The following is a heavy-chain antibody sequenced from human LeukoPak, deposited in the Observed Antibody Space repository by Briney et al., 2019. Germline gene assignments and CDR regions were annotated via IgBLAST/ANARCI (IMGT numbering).Heavy chain of an antibody. J-gene: IGHJ4*02. CDR3: ARDLAYCGGDCGPY. CDR1: GFTFSSYG. Sequence: GGSLRLSCAASGFTFSSYGMHGVGQAPGKGLEGVAVIWYDGSNKYYAGSVKGRFTNSRDNSNNTLYLQMNSLRAEDTAVYYCARDLAYCGGDCGPYWGQGTLVTVSS. CDR2: IWYDGSNK. D-gene: IGHD2-21*02. V-gene: IGHV3-33*01.